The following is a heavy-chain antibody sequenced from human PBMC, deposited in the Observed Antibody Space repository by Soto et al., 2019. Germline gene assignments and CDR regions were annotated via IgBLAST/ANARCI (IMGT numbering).Heavy chain of an antibody. CDR3: ARAGHYYDSSGYAN. Sequence: QVKLVQSGAEVKKPGTSMKVSCKASGYTFGTSGISWIRQAPGQGLEWMGWISAYNGNTNYEQKLQYRVTMTTDTSTNTAYLELRSLRSDDTAVYYCARAGHYYDSSGYANWDQGTLVTVSS. CDR1: GYTFGTSG. D-gene: IGHD3-22*01. J-gene: IGHJ4*02. V-gene: IGHV1-18*01. CDR2: ISAYNGNT.